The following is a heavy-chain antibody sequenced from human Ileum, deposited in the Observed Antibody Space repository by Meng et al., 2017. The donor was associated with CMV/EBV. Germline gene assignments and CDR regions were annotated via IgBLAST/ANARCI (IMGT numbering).Heavy chain of an antibody. V-gene: IGHV3-74*01. CDR2: INSDGSTT. Sequence: GGSLRLSCAASGFTFNRYWMHWVRQAPGKGLVSVSRINSDGSTTNYAVSVKGRFTISRDNAKNTLYLQMNSLRAEDTAVYYCVREQRGYCTSTSCPSRWFDPWGQGTLVTVSS. CDR1: GFTFNRYW. CDR3: VREQRGYCTSTSCPSRWFDP. J-gene: IGHJ5*02. D-gene: IGHD2-2*01.